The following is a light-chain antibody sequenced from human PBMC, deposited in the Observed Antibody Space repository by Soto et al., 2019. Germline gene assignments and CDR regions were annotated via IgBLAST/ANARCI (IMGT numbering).Light chain of an antibody. J-gene: IGLJ3*02. Sequence: QSALTQPASVSGSPGQSITISCTGTSGDIGSYNRVSWYQQHPGKAPKLIIYEVTDRPSGVSNRFSGSKSGNTASLTISGLQAEDEAEYYCQSYDNSLSGSWVFGGGTKLTVL. CDR1: SGDIGSYNR. CDR2: EVT. CDR3: QSYDNSLSGSWV. V-gene: IGLV2-14*01.